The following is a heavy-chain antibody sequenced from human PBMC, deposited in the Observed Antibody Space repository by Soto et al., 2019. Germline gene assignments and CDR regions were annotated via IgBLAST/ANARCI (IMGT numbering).Heavy chain of an antibody. V-gene: IGHV3-30-3*01. CDR2: ISYDGSNK. CDR3: ARDQGEDTAMVTTFDY. CDR1: GFTFSSYA. D-gene: IGHD5-18*01. J-gene: IGHJ4*02. Sequence: GGSLRLSCAASGFTFSSYAMHWVRQAPGEGLEWVAVISYDGSNKYYADSVKGRFTISRDNSKNTLYLQMNSLRAEDTAVYYCARDQGEDTAMVTTFDYWGQGTVVTVSS.